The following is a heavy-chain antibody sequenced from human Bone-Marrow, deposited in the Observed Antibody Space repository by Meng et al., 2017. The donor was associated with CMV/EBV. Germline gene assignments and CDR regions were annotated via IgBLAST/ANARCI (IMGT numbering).Heavy chain of an antibody. J-gene: IGHJ4*02. D-gene: IGHD2-21*01. CDR3: AKVFCGGGSTSGCSQPYDPFDY. CDR2: ISGSGGST. V-gene: IGHV3-23*01. CDR1: GFTFSGSY. Sequence: GESLKISCAASGFTFSGSYMSWIRQAPGKGLEWVSAISGSGGSTYDADSVKGRFTISRDNSKNTLYLQMNSLRAEDTAVYYCAKVFCGGGSTSGCSQPYDPFDYWGQGTLVTVSS.